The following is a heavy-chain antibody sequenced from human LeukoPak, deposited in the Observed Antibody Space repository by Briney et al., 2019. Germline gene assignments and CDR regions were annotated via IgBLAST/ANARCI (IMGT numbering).Heavy chain of an antibody. CDR1: GFTFSSYA. Sequence: PGGSLRLSCAASGFTFSSYAMSWVRQAPGKGLEWVSGISGSGSSTYYADSVKGRFTISRDNSKNTLYLQMNSLRAEDTAVYYYAKDRDPIMVKFFDYWGQGTLVTVSS. D-gene: IGHD4/OR15-4a*01. CDR3: AKDRDPIMVKFFDY. J-gene: IGHJ4*02. CDR2: ISGSGSST. V-gene: IGHV3-23*01.